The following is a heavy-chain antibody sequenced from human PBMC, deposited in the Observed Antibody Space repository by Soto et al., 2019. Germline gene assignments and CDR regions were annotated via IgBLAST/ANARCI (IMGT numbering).Heavy chain of an antibody. D-gene: IGHD6-19*01. CDR3: AKGQTAVVPFDY. J-gene: IGHJ4*02. V-gene: IGHV3-30*18. CDR2: ISYHGREK. Sequence: HPGGSLRLSCVASGFNFNTYGMHWVRRVPGKGLEWVSFISYHGREKYYADSVKGRFTISRDNSKNTLYLQMNSLRGEDTAFYHCAKGQTAVVPFDYWGQGTQVTVSS. CDR1: GFNFNTYG.